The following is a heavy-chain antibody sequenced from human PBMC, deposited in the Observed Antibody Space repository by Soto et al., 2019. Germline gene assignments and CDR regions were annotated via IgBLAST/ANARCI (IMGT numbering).Heavy chain of an antibody. Sequence: SVQVSCNASGGTFRSYAISWVRQAPGQGLEWMGGIIPIFGTANYAQKFQGRVTITADESTSTAYMELRSLRSEDTAVYYCARGGLQRVLNYYDSSGYWYYGMDVWGQGTTVTVSS. CDR1: GGTFRSYA. CDR2: IIPIFGTA. J-gene: IGHJ6*02. D-gene: IGHD3-22*01. CDR3: ARGGLQRVLNYYDSSGYWYYGMDV. V-gene: IGHV1-69*13.